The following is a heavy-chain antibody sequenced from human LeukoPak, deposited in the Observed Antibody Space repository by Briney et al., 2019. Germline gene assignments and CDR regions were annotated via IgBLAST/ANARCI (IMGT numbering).Heavy chain of an antibody. D-gene: IGHD6-13*01. CDR3: ARVDSIAAAGSPHYNWFDP. CDR2: MNPNSGNT. CDR1: GYTFTSYD. Sequence: ASVKASCKASGYTFTSYDINWVRQATGQGLEWMGWMNPNSGNTGYAQKFQGRVTMTRNTSISTAYMELGSLRSEDTAVYYCARVDSIAAAGSPHYNWFDPWGQGTLVTVSS. V-gene: IGHV1-8*01. J-gene: IGHJ5*02.